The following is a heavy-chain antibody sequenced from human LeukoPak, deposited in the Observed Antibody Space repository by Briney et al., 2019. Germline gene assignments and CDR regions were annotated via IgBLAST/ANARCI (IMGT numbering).Heavy chain of an antibody. CDR2: INPSGGTT. D-gene: IGHD2-21*02. V-gene: IGHV1-46*01. CDR3: ARDLRGTATPPAIGLGDY. J-gene: IGHJ4*02. Sequence: ASVKVSCKASGYTFTSYYMHWVRQAPGQGLEWMGIINPSGGTTSYAQKFQGRVTMTRDTSTSTVYMELSSLRSEDTAVYYCARDLRGTATPPAIGLGDYWGQGTLVTVSS. CDR1: GYTFTSYY.